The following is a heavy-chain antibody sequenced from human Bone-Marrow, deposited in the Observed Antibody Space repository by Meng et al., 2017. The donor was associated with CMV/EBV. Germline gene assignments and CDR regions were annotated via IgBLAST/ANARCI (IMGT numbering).Heavy chain of an antibody. CDR2: ISAYNGNT. CDR3: ARDGDNYDILTGYMDD. D-gene: IGHD3-9*01. J-gene: IGHJ4*01. Sequence: ASVKVSCKASGYTFTSYGISWVRQAPGQGLEWMGWISAYNGNTNYAQKLQGRVTMTTDTSTSTAYMELRSLRSDDTAVYYCARDGDNYDILTGYMDDWGQGTLVTVSS. CDR1: GYTFTSYG. V-gene: IGHV1-18*01.